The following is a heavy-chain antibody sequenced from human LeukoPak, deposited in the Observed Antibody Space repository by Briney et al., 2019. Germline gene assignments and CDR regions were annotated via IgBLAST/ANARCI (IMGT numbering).Heavy chain of an antibody. CDR1: GGSITRSTDY. D-gene: IGHD3-16*01. CDR3: ARHDRGGLDAFDI. J-gene: IGHJ3*02. V-gene: IGHV4-39*01. CDR2: INYSGIT. Sequence: SETLSLTCTVSGGSITRSTDYWGWIRQPPGEGLEWIGSINYSGITYYNPSLKSRVTKSVDTSKNQFSLNLNSVTAADTAVYYCARHDRGGLDAFDIWGQGTMVTVFS.